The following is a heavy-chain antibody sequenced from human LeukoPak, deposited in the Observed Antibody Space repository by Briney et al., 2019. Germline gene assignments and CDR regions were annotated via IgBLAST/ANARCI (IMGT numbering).Heavy chain of an antibody. CDR3: ARPNSITYDFWSGYYYAFDI. Sequence: GGSLRLSCAASGFTFSSYAMSWVRQAPGKGLEWVSAISGSGGSTYYADSVKGRFTISRDNSKNTLYLQMNSLKASDTAMYYCARPNSITYDFWSGYYYAFDIWGQGTMVTVSS. J-gene: IGHJ3*02. CDR2: ISGSGGST. V-gene: IGHV3-23*01. CDR1: GFTFSSYA. D-gene: IGHD3-3*01.